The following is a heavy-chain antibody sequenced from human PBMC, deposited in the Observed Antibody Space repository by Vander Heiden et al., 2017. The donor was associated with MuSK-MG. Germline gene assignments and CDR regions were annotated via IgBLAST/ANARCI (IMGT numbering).Heavy chain of an antibody. CDR2: IKRKIDCGTT. J-gene: IGHJ5*02. CDR1: GFTFSSAW. D-gene: IGHD3-3*01. CDR3: PTTYDDSLSYSTPQFS. Sequence: EVQVVESGGGLVKPGGSLRLSCAASGFTFSSAWVSWVSQAPGKWLEWVGLIKRKIDCGTTEYAAPVKDRFTISGDDSKNTGYLQMNSLKTEEPAVYYCPTTYDDSLSYSTPQFSWGQGTLVTVSS. V-gene: IGHV3-15*01.